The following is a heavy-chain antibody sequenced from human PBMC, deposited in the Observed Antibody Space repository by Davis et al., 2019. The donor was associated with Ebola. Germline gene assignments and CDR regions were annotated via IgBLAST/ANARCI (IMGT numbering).Heavy chain of an antibody. CDR2: ISAYNGDT. V-gene: IGHV1-18*01. D-gene: IGHD1-1*01. J-gene: IGHJ4*02. Sequence: ASVKVSCKASGYTFTSYAMNWVRQAPGQGLEWMGWISAYNGDTDYAQKLQGRLTMTTDTSTSTAYMELKSLRSDDTAVYYCARAQFPTTSDHWGQGTLVTVSS. CDR3: ARAQFPTTSDH. CDR1: GYTFTSYA.